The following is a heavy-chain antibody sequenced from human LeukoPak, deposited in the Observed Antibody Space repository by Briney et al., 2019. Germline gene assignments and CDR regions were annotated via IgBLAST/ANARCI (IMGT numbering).Heavy chain of an antibody. CDR2: ISGSGGST. CDR1: GFTFSSYA. Sequence: PGGSLRLSCAASGFTFSSYAMSWVRQAPGKGLEWVSAISGSGGSTYYADSVKGRFTISRDNSKNTLYLQMNSLRAEDTAVYYCARDQYDILTGYLYWYFDLWGRGTLVTVSS. V-gene: IGHV3-23*01. J-gene: IGHJ2*01. D-gene: IGHD3-9*01. CDR3: ARDQYDILTGYLYWYFDL.